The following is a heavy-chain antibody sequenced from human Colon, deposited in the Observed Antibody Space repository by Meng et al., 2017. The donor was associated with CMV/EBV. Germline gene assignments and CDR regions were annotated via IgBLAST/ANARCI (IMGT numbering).Heavy chain of an antibody. CDR1: GFTFGDYA. D-gene: IGHD2-2*02. J-gene: IGHJ6*02. V-gene: IGHV3-49*04. CDR2: IRSKAYGGTT. CDR3: TRDPGYCSSTSCYTPNYYYGMDV. Sequence: GESLKISCTASGFTFGDYAMSWVRQAPGKGLEWVGFIRSKAYGGTTENAASVKGRFTISRDDSKSIAYLQMNSLKTEDTAVYYCTRDPGYCSSTSCYTPNYYYGMDVWGQGTTVTVSS.